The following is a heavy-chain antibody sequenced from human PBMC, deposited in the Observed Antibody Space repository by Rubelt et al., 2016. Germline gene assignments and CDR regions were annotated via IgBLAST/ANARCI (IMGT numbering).Heavy chain of an antibody. V-gene: IGHV3-15*01. CDR1: FRSAW. Sequence: FRSAWMSWVRQAPGKGLEWVGGLKSKTDSETSDYAAPVKGRLTISRDDSQSTLYLQMTSLKTEDTAVYYCIASRDNGSASAPTLFPLVSCENXXSXXXSXXVGCLAXDF. J-gene: IGHJ2*01. D-gene: IGHD1-1*01. CDR3: IASRDNGSASAPTLFPLVSCENXXSXXXSXXVGCLAXDF. CDR2: LKSKTDSETS.